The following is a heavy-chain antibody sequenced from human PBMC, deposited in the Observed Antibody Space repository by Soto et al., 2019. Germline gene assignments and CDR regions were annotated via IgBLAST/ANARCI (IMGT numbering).Heavy chain of an antibody. CDR1: GDSICIYY. CDR2: VYSRGST. V-gene: IGHV4-59*08. Sequence: PSETLSLTCSVSGDSICIYYCTWFRQPPGKGLEWIGYVYSRGSTNYNPSLRSRVTISLDTSKSQFSLKLNSVTAADTAVYYCARRKTRPEAFDCWGQGTLVTVSS. CDR3: ARRKTRPEAFDC. J-gene: IGHJ4*02.